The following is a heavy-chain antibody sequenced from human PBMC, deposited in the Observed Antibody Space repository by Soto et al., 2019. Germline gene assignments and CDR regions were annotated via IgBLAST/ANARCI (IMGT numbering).Heavy chain of an antibody. D-gene: IGHD2-15*01. CDR1: GYTFTNSD. CDR2: MNPASCHA. CDR3: ARRPQCSGVICYYGLDN. J-gene: IGHJ4*02. Sequence: QVQLVQSGAEVKKPGASVKVSCKASGYTFTNSDINWVRQAPGQGLEWMGWMNPASCHAAYAQKVQGRVTLTKSTSPSTVYMEMRSLGSEDTAVYYCARRPQCSGVICYYGLDNWGPRTLVTVSS. V-gene: IGHV1-8*01.